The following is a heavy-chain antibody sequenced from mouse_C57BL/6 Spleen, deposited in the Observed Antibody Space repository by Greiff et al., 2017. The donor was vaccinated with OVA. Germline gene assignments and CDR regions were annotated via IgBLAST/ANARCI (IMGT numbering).Heavy chain of an antibody. CDR3: ARGENYYGSSFYFDY. CDR2: IYPGSGNT. J-gene: IGHJ2*01. D-gene: IGHD1-1*01. CDR1: GYTFTDYY. Sequence: QVHVKQSGAELVRPGASVKLSCKASGYTFTDYYINWVKQRPGQGLEWIARIYPGSGNTYYNEKFKGKATLTAEKSSSTAYMQLSSLTSEDSAVYFCARGENYYGSSFYFDYWGQGTTLTVSS. V-gene: IGHV1-76*01.